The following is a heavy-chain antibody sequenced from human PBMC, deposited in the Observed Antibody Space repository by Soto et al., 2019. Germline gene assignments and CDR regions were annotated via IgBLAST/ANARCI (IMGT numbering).Heavy chain of an antibody. CDR1: GFTFSSYD. D-gene: IGHD2-21*02. Sequence: EVQLVESGGGLVQPGGSLRLSCAASGFTFSSYDMHWVRQATGKGLEWVSAIGTAGDTYYPGSVKGRFTISRENAKNSLYLQMNSLRAGDTAVYYCAREGDCGGDCYEGMDVWGQGTTVTVSS. V-gene: IGHV3-13*04. CDR2: IGTAGDT. CDR3: AREGDCGGDCYEGMDV. J-gene: IGHJ6*02.